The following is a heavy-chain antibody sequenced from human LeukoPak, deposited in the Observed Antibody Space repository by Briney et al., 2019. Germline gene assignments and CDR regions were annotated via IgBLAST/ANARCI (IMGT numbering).Heavy chain of an antibody. Sequence: GGSLRLSCAASGFILSNYAMSWVRQAPGKGLEWVSGISGFGGSADYADSVKGRFTVSRDNAKNTVYLQMNNLRVDDTAMYYCVGTIASRGSEYWGQGALVTVSS. D-gene: IGHD6-6*01. CDR3: VGTIASRGSEY. CDR1: GFILSNYA. CDR2: ISGFGGSA. J-gene: IGHJ4*02. V-gene: IGHV3-23*01.